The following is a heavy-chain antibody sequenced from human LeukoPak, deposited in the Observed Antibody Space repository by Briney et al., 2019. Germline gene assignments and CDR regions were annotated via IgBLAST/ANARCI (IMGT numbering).Heavy chain of an antibody. J-gene: IGHJ4*02. Sequence: PSETLSLTCAVSGYSISSGYYWGWIRQPPGKGLEWIGSIYHSGSTYYNPSLKSRVTISVDTSKNQFSLKLSSVTAADTAVYYCAREPGSFGVVTYFDYWGQGTLVTVSS. V-gene: IGHV4-38-2*02. CDR1: GYSISSGYY. CDR3: AREPGSFGVVTYFDY. CDR2: IYHSGST. D-gene: IGHD3-3*01.